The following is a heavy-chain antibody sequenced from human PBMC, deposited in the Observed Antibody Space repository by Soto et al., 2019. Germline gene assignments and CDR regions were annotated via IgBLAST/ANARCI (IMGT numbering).Heavy chain of an antibody. J-gene: IGHJ3*02. CDR3: ARTNLYPPDASDI. CDR1: GGSISSGGCY. V-gene: IGHV4-30-4*01. CDR2: IYYSGST. D-gene: IGHD3-16*01. Sequence: SETLSLTCTVSGGSISSGGCYWSWIRQPPGKGLEWIGYIYYSGSTYYNPSLKSRVTISVDTSKNQFSLKLSSVTAADTAVYYCARTNLYPPDASDIWGQGTGVTVSS.